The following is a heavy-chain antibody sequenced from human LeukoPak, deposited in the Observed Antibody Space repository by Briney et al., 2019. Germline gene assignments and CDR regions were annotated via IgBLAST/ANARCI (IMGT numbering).Heavy chain of an antibody. D-gene: IGHD3-16*02. V-gene: IGHV3-7*01. CDR1: GFTFSSYW. J-gene: IGHJ3*02. CDR2: IKQDGSEK. CDR3: ARDGGYRAWGAFDI. Sequence: GGSLGLSCAASGFTFSSYWMSWVRQAPGKGLEWVANIKQDGSEKYYVDSVKGRFTISRDNAKNSLYLQMNSLRAEDTAVYYCARDGGYRAWGAFDIWGQGTMVTVSS.